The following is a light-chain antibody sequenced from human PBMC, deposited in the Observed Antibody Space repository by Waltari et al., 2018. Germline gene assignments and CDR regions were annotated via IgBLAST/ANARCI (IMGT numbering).Light chain of an antibody. CDR2: VNSDGSH. Sequence: QLVLTQSPSASASLGASVNLTCTLSSGHSNNAIAWHQQQPEKGPRYLMRVNSDGSHNKGDGIPVLFSASLSGADRYLTISSLQSEDEADYYCQTWGTGIGVFGGGTKLTVL. CDR1: SGHSNNA. CDR3: QTWGTGIGV. J-gene: IGLJ3*02. V-gene: IGLV4-69*02.